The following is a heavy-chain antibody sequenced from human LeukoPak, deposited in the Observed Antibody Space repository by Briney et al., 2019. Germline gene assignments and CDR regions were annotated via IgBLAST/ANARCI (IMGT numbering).Heavy chain of an antibody. D-gene: IGHD3-10*01. CDR3: ARELWFGELLVRGAFDI. CDR1: GGSISSSNW. CDR2: IYHSGST. V-gene: IGHV4-4*02. Sequence: PSGTLSLTCAVSGGSISSSNWWSWARQPPGKGLEWIGEIYHSGSTNYNPSLKSRVTISVDKSKNQFSLKLSSVTAADTAVYYCARELWFGELLVRGAFDIWGQRTMVTVSS. J-gene: IGHJ3*02.